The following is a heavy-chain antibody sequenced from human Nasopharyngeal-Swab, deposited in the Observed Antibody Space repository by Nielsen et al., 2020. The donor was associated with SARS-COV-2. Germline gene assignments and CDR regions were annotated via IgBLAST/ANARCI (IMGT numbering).Heavy chain of an antibody. V-gene: IGHV1-69*01. D-gene: IGHD3-22*01. Sequence: VRQMPGKGLEWMGGIIPIFGTANYAQKFQGRVTITADESTRTAYMELSSLRSEDTAMYYCVREGAHYYDSSGYFSHDYWGQGTLVTVSS. J-gene: IGHJ4*02. CDR3: VREGAHYYDSSGYFSHDY. CDR2: IIPIFGTA.